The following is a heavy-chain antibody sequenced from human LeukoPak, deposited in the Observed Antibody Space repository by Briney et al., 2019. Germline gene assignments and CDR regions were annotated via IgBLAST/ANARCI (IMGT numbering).Heavy chain of an antibody. D-gene: IGHD4-17*01. CDR2: LYSAGST. J-gene: IGHJ4*02. Sequence: GGSLRLSCAASGFTVSSNHMSWVRQTPGKGLEWVSILYSAGSTFYADSVKGRSTISRDNSKNTLYLQMNSLRAEDTAIYYCATSSGGYGDYVFDFWGQGTLVTVSS. CDR1: GFTVSSNH. V-gene: IGHV3-53*01. CDR3: ATSSGGYGDYVFDF.